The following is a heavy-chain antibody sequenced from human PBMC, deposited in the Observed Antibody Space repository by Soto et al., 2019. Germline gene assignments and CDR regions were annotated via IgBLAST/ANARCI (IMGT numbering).Heavy chain of an antibody. D-gene: IGHD1-1*01. CDR2: INPDNGGT. CDR1: GNTFTGYY. J-gene: IGHJ4*02. CDR3: AREGLSGTLVVYFDR. V-gene: IGHV1-2*02. Sequence: ASVKVSCKASGNTFTGYYIHWVRQAPGQGLEWMGWINPDNGGTNYAQKFKGRVTLTRDTSISTAYMELSSLRSDDTAVYYCAREGLSGTLVVYFDRWGQGTVVT.